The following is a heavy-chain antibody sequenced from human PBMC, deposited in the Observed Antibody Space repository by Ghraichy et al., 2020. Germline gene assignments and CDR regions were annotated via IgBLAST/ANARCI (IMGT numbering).Heavy chain of an antibody. CDR1: GFNFANYA. V-gene: IGHV3-23*01. D-gene: IGHD2-15*01. CDR3: AKAFCKGLSCYQGGRSDWFDP. CDR2: ISGGGDTT. Sequence: GGSLRLSCTASGFNFANYAMDWVRQDPGKGLEWVSTISGGGDTTHYADSVKGRFTISRDDSKNTLYLEMNSLRAEDTAIEYCAKAFCKGLSCYQGGRSDWFDPWGQGTLVTVSS. J-gene: IGHJ5*02.